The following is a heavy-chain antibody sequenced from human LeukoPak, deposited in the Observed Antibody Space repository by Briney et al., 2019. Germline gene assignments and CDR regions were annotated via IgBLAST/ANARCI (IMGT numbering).Heavy chain of an antibody. CDR1: GYTFTGYY. D-gene: IGHD3-10*01. V-gene: IGHV1-2*02. Sequence: GASVKVSCKASGYTFTGYYMHWVRQAPGQGLEWMAWINPNSGGTNYAQKFQGRVTMTRDTSISTAYMELRSLRSDDTAMYYCARGAVLWFGEFTYFDSWGQGTLITVSS. CDR2: INPNSGGT. CDR3: ARGAVLWFGEFTYFDS. J-gene: IGHJ4*02.